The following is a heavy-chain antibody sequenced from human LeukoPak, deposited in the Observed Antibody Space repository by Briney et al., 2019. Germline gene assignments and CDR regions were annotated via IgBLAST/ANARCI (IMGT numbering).Heavy chain of an antibody. CDR1: GFSFNTYS. Sequence: GGSLRLSCAASGFSFNTYSMNWVRQAPGKGLEWVSYIRGSTISYADSVRGRFTISSDNVKNSLYLQMNSLRAEDTAVYYCARDHDYNFDYWGRGILVTVSS. D-gene: IGHD4-11*01. CDR2: IRGSTI. J-gene: IGHJ4*02. CDR3: ARDHDYNFDY. V-gene: IGHV3-48*01.